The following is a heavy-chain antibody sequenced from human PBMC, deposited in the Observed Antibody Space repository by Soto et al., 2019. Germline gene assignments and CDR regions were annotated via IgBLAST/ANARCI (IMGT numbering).Heavy chain of an antibody. Sequence: SVKVSCKASGGTFSSYTISWVRQAPGQGLEWMGGIIPIFGTANYAQKFQGRVTITADESTSTAYMELSSLRSEDTAVYYCARGSNYHGSGRDRYYYVMDVWGQGTTVTVS. CDR2: IIPIFGTA. D-gene: IGHD3-10*01. J-gene: IGHJ6*02. CDR3: ARGSNYHGSGRDRYYYVMDV. V-gene: IGHV1-69*13. CDR1: GGTFSSYT.